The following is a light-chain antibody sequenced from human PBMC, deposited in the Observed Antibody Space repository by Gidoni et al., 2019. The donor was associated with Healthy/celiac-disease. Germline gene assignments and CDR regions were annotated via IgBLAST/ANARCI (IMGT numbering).Light chain of an antibody. J-gene: IGKJ1*01. CDR2: GAS. CDR3: QQYNNWRWT. V-gene: IGKV3-15*01. Sequence: EIAMLQSPATLSVAPGERATLSCRASQSVSSNLAWYQQKPGQAPRLLIYGASTRATGIPARFSGSGSGTEFTLTISSLQSEDFAVYYCQQYNNWRWTFGQGTKVEIK. CDR1: QSVSSN.